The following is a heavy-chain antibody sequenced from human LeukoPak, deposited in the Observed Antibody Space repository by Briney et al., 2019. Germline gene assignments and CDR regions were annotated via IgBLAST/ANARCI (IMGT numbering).Heavy chain of an antibody. CDR1: GGSISSYY. CDR3: ARMGSSWYTPSYMDV. CDR2: IYYSGST. D-gene: IGHD6-13*01. V-gene: IGHV4-59*01. Sequence: SETLSLTCTVSGGSISSYYWSWIRQPPGKGLEWIGYIYYSGSTNYNPSLKSRVTISVDTSKNQFSLKLSSVIAADTAVYYCARMGSSWYTPSYMDVWGKGTTVTVSS. J-gene: IGHJ6*03.